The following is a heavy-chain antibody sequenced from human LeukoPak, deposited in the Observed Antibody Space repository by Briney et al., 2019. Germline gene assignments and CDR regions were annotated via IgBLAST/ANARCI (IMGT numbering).Heavy chain of an antibody. CDR2: ISSSSYI. D-gene: IGHD3-9*01. J-gene: IGHJ4*02. V-gene: IGHV3-21*01. CDR1: GFTFSSYS. Sequence: GGSLRLSXAASGFTFSSYSMNWVRQAPGKGLEWVSSISSSSYIYYADSVKGRFTISRDNAKNSLYLQMNSLRAEDTAVYYCARDHPYYDILTGYYISGTDYWGQGTLVTVSS. CDR3: ARDHPYYDILTGYYISGTDY.